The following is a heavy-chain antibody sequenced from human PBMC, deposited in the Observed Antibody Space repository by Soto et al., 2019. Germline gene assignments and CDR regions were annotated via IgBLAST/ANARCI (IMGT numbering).Heavy chain of an antibody. CDR1: GYHFANYW. V-gene: IGHV5-51*01. J-gene: IGHJ3*02. D-gene: IGHD2-8*01. CDR2: IFPGDSDT. Sequence: GESLKNSCKGSGYHFANYWIGWVRQMPGKGLEWMGMIFPGDSDTKNSPSLQGQITMSVDKSDSSAYLQWRSLKASDTAMYYCVAGYTNGPDDFDIWGQGTMVTVSS. CDR3: VAGYTNGPDDFDI.